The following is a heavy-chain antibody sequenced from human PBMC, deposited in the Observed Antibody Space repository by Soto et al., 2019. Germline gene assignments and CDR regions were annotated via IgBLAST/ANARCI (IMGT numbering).Heavy chain of an antibody. D-gene: IGHD2-2*01. V-gene: IGHV1-18*01. CDR3: ARDVLRYCSSTSCSWFDP. CDR2: ISAYNGNT. Sequence: GASVKVSCKASGYTFTSYGISWVRQAPGQGLEWMGWISAYNGNTNYAQKLQGRVTMTTDTSTSTAYMELRSLRSDDTAVYYCARDVLRYCSSTSCSWFDPSGQGTLVTVST. J-gene: IGHJ5*02. CDR1: GYTFTSYG.